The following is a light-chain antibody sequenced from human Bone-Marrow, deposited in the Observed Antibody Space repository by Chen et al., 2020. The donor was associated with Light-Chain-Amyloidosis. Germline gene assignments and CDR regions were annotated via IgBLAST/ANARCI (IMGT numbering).Light chain of an antibody. CDR2: DDS. V-gene: IGLV3-21*02. CDR3: QVWDRSSDRPV. J-gene: IGLJ3*02. CDR1: NIGSTS. Sequence: SYVLTQPSSVSAAPGQTATLACGGNNIGSTSVHWYQQTPGQAPLLVVNDDSDRPSGIPERLGGSNSGNTATLTISRVEAGDEADYYCQVWDRSSDRPVFGGGTKLTVL.